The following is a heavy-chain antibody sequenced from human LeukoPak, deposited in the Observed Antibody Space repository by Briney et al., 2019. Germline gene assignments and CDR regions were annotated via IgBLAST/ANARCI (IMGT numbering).Heavy chain of an antibody. J-gene: IGHJ4*02. Sequence: PSETLSLACAVYGGSFSGYYWSWIRQPPGKGLEWIGEINHSGSTNYNPSLKSRVTISVDTSKNQFSLKLSSVTAADTAVYYCARDANGDYAWDYWGQGTLVTVSS. CDR3: ARDANGDYAWDY. V-gene: IGHV4-34*01. CDR2: INHSGST. CDR1: GGSFSGYY. D-gene: IGHD4-17*01.